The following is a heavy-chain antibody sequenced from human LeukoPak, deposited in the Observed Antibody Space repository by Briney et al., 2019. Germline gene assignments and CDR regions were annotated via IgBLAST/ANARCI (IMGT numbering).Heavy chain of an antibody. CDR2: IYTTGST. V-gene: IGHV4-61*02. J-gene: IGHJ4*02. Sequence: SQTLSLTCTVSGGSISSGGYYWSWIRQPAGKGLEWIGRIYTTGSTNYNPSLKSRLTMSVDTSKNQFSLKLSSVTAADTAVYYCAREAGTTVTTLFDYWGQGTLVTVSS. D-gene: IGHD4-17*01. CDR1: GGSISSGGYY. CDR3: AREAGTTVTTLFDY.